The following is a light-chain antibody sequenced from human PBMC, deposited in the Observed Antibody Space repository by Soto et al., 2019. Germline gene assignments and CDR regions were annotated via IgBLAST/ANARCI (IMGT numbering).Light chain of an antibody. CDR1: QSVSSY. V-gene: IGKV3-11*01. J-gene: IGKJ4*01. Sequence: EIVLTQSPATLSLSPGERATLSCRASQSVSSYLAWYQQKPGQAPRLLIYDASNRATGIPARFSGSGSGTDFTLPISSLEPGDFAVYYCQQRSNWPLTFGGGTKVEIK. CDR3: QQRSNWPLT. CDR2: DAS.